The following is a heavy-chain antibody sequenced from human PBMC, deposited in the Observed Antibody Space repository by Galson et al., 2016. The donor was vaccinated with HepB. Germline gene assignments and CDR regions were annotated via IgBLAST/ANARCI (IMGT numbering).Heavy chain of an antibody. CDR2: ILNSGAST. Sequence: SLRLSCAASGFTFSSYAMNWVRQAPGKGLEWVSAILNSGASTSYADSVKGRFTISRDNSKNTVHLQMNNLRAEDTAVYYCAKCLWVRGVYPFDPWGQGTLVTVSS. V-gene: IGHV3-23*01. J-gene: IGHJ5*02. CDR3: AKCLWVRGVYPFDP. D-gene: IGHD3-10*01. CDR1: GFTFSSYA.